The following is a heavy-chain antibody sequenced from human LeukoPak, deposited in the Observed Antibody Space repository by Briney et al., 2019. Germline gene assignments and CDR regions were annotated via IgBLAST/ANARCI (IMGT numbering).Heavy chain of an antibody. D-gene: IGHD6-13*01. CDR1: GFTFSSYA. CDR2: ISWNSGSI. V-gene: IGHV3-9*01. Sequence: GGSLRLSCAASGFTFSSYAMHWVRQAPGKGLEWVSGISWNSGSIGYADSVKGRFTISRDNAKNSLYLQMNSLRAEDTALYYCAKGNGYSSSWSSPYFDYWGQGTLVTVSS. J-gene: IGHJ4*02. CDR3: AKGNGYSSSWSSPYFDY.